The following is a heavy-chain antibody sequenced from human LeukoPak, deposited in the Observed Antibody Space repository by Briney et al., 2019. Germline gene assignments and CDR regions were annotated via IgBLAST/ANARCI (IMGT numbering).Heavy chain of an antibody. CDR3: ARLGATTRNYCSSTTCSIDY. D-gene: IGHD2-2*01. V-gene: IGHV5-51*01. CDR1: GYNFPIYW. Sequence: GESLKISCQGSGYNFPIYWIGWVRQMPGQGLEWMGIIYPDDSNTIYGPSFQGQVTISADKSINTAYLEWSSLKASDTAMYYCARLGATTRNYCSSTTCSIDYWGQGTLVTVSS. J-gene: IGHJ4*02. CDR2: IYPDDSNT.